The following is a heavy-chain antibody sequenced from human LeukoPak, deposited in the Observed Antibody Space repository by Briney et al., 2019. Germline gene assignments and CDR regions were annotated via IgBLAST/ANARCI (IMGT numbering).Heavy chain of an antibody. CDR2: ISSSSSYI. Sequence: GGSLRLSCAASGFTFSSYSMNWVRQAPGKGLEWVSSISSSSSYIYYADSVKGRFTISRDNAKNSLYLQMNSLRAEDTAVYYCARDSDSSSCLLDYWGQGTLVTVSS. CDR1: GFTFSSYS. J-gene: IGHJ4*02. V-gene: IGHV3-21*01. CDR3: ARDSDSSSCLLDY. D-gene: IGHD6-13*01.